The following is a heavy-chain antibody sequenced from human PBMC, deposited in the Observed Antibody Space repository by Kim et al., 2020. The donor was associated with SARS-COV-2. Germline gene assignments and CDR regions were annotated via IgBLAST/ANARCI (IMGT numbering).Heavy chain of an antibody. CDR1: GFSFSSYG. Sequence: GGSLRLSCAASGFSFSSYGIHWVRQAPGKGLEWVAVISYDGSNEYYSDSVKGRFTISRDRSKNTVYLQMNSLRGEDTAFYYCAKDGPGTGSANIQYYFDFWGQGTLVSVSS. V-gene: IGHV3-30*18. J-gene: IGHJ4*02. CDR3: AKDGPGTGSANIQYYFDF. CDR2: ISYDGSNE. D-gene: IGHD3-10*01.